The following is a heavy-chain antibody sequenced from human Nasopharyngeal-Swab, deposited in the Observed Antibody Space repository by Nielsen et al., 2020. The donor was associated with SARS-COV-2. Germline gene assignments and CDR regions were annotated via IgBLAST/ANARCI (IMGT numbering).Heavy chain of an antibody. Sequence: GGSLRLSCAASGFTFSSYAMHWVRQAPGKGLGWVAVISYDGSNKYYADSVKGRFTISRDNSKNTLYLQMNSLRAEDTAVYYCARGADEGLAYFDYWGQGTLVTVSS. J-gene: IGHJ4*02. CDR2: ISYDGSNK. CDR3: ARGADEGLAYFDY. V-gene: IGHV3-30-3*01. CDR1: GFTFSSYA. D-gene: IGHD3-16*01.